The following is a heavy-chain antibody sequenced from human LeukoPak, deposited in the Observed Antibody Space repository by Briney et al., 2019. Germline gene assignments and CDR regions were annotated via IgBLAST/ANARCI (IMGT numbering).Heavy chain of an antibody. CDR3: ARDNLAVAATRYYYYYGMDV. CDR1: GGSISSGDYY. J-gene: IGHJ6*04. Sequence: SQTLSLTCTVSGGSISSGDYYWSWIRQPPGKGLEWIGYIYYSGSTYYNPSLKSRVTISVDTSKNQFSLKLSSVTAADTAVYYCARDNLAVAATRYYYYYGMDVWGKGTTVTVSS. V-gene: IGHV4-30-4*01. CDR2: IYYSGST. D-gene: IGHD2-15*01.